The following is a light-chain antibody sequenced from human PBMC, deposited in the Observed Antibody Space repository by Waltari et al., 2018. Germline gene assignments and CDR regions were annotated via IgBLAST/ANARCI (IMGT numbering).Light chain of an antibody. J-gene: IGLJ2*01. CDR1: ILSKQY. V-gene: IGLV3-25*03. CDR2: KDT. Sequence: HELTQPPSVSVSPGQTARITCSGDILSKQYPYWFQQKPGQAPVLVIFKDTGRPSGIPERFSGSSSGTTVTLTISEVQADDEADYYCQSTDSTETFVEFGGGTKLTVV. CDR3: QSTDSTETFVE.